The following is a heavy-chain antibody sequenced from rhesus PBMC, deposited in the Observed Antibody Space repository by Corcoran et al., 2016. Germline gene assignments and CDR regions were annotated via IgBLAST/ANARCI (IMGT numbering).Heavy chain of an antibody. J-gene: IGHJ5-2*02. CDR2: ISYSGST. CDR3: ARPQYGWTQGSLDV. V-gene: IGHV4-122*02. CDR1: GGSISSSYYY. D-gene: IGHD2-21*01. Sequence: QVQLQESGPGLVKPSETLSLTCAVSGGSISSSYYYWSWIRQAPGKGLEWFGYISYSGSTSYNPSLKSRVTISRDTSKNQFSLKLSSVTAADTAVYYCARPQYGWTQGSLDVWGRGVLVTVSS.